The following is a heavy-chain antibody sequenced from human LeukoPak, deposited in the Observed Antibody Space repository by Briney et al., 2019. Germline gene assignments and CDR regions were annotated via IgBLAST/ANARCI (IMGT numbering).Heavy chain of an antibody. J-gene: IGHJ6*03. CDR2: TNHSGST. Sequence: SETLSLTCAVYGGSFSGYYWSWIRQPPGKGLEWIGETNHSGSTNYNPSLKSRVTISVDTSKNQFSLKLSSVTAADTAVYYCARDSADGSGSYYKFYMDVWGKGTTVTISS. CDR3: ARDSADGSGSYYKFYMDV. V-gene: IGHV4-34*01. D-gene: IGHD3-10*01. CDR1: GGSFSGYY.